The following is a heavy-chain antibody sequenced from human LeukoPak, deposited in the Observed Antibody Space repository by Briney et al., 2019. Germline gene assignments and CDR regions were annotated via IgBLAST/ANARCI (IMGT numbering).Heavy chain of an antibody. CDR1: GGSXXSGSYY. CDR2: IYTSGST. V-gene: IGHV4-61*02. J-gene: IGHJ4*02. D-gene: IGHD3-22*01. Sequence: VSGGSXXSGSYYWSWIRQPAGKGLEWIGRIYTSGSTNYNPSLKSRVTISVDTSKNQFSLKLTSVTAADTAVYYCARANSYDSSGHYYEFGYWGQGTLVTVSS. CDR3: ARANSYDSSGHYYEFGY.